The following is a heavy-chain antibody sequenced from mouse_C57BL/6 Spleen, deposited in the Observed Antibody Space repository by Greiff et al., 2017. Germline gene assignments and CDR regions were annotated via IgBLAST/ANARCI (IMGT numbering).Heavy chain of an antibody. V-gene: IGHV1-61*01. CDR2: IYPSDSGT. CDR3: ARYGSSPCFAD. Sequence: QVQLQQPGAELVRPGSSVKLSCKASGYTFTSYWMDWVKQRPGQGLEWIGNIYPSDSGTHYNQKFKDKATLTVDKSSSTAYMQLSSLTSEDSAVYYCARYGSSPCFADWGPGTLVTVSA. D-gene: IGHD1-1*01. J-gene: IGHJ3*01. CDR1: GYTFTSYW.